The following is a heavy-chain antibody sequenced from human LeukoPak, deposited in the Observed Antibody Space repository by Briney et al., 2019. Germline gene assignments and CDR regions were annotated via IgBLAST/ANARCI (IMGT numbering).Heavy chain of an antibody. D-gene: IGHD4-23*01. CDR1: GITLSGYA. Sequence: GGSLRLSCAASGITLSGYAMSWVRQAPGKGLEWVSVISGSGGMTHYADSVKGRFTISRDTSKNTLFLQMDSLRAEDTAVYYCAKDGPTVVSPHDYWGQGTLVTVSS. CDR2: ISGSGGMT. V-gene: IGHV3-23*01. J-gene: IGHJ4*02. CDR3: AKDGPTVVSPHDY.